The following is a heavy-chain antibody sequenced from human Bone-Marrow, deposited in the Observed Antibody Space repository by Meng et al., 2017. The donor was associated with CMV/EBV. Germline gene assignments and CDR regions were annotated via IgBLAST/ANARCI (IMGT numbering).Heavy chain of an antibody. Sequence: GGSLRLSCAASGFTFSSYAMSWVRQAPGKGLEWVSAISGSGGSTYYADSVKGRFTISRDNSKNTLYLQMNSLRAEDTAVYYCAKGLRPGPAAFYYYCGTDVWGQGTTVTVSS. CDR1: GFTFSSYA. CDR2: ISGSGGST. J-gene: IGHJ6*02. D-gene: IGHD2-2*01. CDR3: AKGLRPGPAAFYYYCGTDV. V-gene: IGHV3-23*01.